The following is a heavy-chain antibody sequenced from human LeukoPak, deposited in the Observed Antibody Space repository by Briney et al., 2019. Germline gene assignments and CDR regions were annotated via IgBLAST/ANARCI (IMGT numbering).Heavy chain of an antibody. V-gene: IGHV3-49*03. CDR3: DNRGY. CDR2: IRPKSDGTTS. Sequence: GGSLRLSCTTSGFTFRDQFITWFRQAPGKGLEWVAFIRPKSDGTTSEYAASVKGTFTMSRDDSRSIAYLDMNSLKTEDAAVYYCDNRGYWGQGTLVTVSS. CDR1: GFTFRDQF. D-gene: IGHD1-1*01. J-gene: IGHJ4*02.